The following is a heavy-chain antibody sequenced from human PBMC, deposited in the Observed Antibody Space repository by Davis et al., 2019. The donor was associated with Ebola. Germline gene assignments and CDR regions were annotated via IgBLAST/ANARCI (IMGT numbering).Heavy chain of an antibody. CDR1: GGSFSGYY. CDR2: INHSGST. Sequence: MPSETLSLTCAVYGGSFSGYYWSWIRQPPGKGLEWIGEINHSGSTNYNPSLKSRVTISVDTSKNQFSLKLSSVTAADTAVYYCARVQSPIVVVPAASPYFDYWGQGTLVTVSS. J-gene: IGHJ4*02. D-gene: IGHD2-2*01. V-gene: IGHV4-34*01. CDR3: ARVQSPIVVVPAASPYFDY.